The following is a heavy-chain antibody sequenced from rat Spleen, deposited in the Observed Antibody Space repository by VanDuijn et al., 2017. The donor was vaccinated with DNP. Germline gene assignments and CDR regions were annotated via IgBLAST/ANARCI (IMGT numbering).Heavy chain of an antibody. CDR3: STLNYYASLSGYFDY. Sequence: EVQLVESGGGLVQPGRSLSLSCEASGFTFGDYNMAWVRQAPKKGLEWVATIIHDGKRTYYRDSVKGRFTISRDNAKSALHLQMDSLRTEDSAIYYCSTLNYYASLSGYFDYWGQGVMVTVSS. D-gene: IGHD1-2*01. CDR1: GFTFGDYN. J-gene: IGHJ2*01. CDR2: IIHDGKRT. V-gene: IGHV5S10*01.